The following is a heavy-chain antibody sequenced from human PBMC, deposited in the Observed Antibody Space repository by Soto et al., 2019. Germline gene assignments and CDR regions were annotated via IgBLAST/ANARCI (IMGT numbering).Heavy chain of an antibody. CDR2: IYPGDSDT. Sequence: GESLKISCKGSGYSFTTYWIGWVRQMPGKGLEWMGVIYPGDSDTRYSPSFQGHVTISADQSISTAYLQWSSLKASDTATYFCARAPSHGWFQHFDYWGQGTLVTVSS. D-gene: IGHD6-19*01. CDR3: ARAPSHGWFQHFDY. J-gene: IGHJ4*02. CDR1: GYSFTTYW. V-gene: IGHV5-51*01.